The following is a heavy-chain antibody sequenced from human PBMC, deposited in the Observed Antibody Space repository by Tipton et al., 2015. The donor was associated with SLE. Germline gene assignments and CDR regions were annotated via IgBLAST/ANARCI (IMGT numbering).Heavy chain of an antibody. Sequence: TLSLTCAVYGGSFSGYYWSWIRQPPGKGLEWIGEINHSGSTNYNPSLKSRVTISVDTSMNQFSLKLSSVTAADTAVYYCARGAPITMAPDAFDIWGQGTMVTVSS. J-gene: IGHJ3*02. D-gene: IGHD3-10*01. CDR3: ARGAPITMAPDAFDI. V-gene: IGHV4-34*01. CDR2: INHSGST. CDR1: GGSFSGYY.